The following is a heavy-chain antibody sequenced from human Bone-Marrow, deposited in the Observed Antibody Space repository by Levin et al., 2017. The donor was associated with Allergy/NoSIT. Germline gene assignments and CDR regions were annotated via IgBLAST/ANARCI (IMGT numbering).Heavy chain of an antibody. J-gene: IGHJ4*02. CDR2: IYYSGST. Sequence: SQTLSLTCTVSGGSISSGDYYWSWIRQPPGKGLEWIGYIYYSGSTYYNPSLKSRVTISVDTSKNQFSLKLSSVTAADTAVYYCARVDALLKNSGGYRDWGQGTLVTVSS. D-gene: IGHD1-26*01. CDR3: ARVDALLKNSGGYRD. CDR1: GGSISSGDYY. V-gene: IGHV4-30-4*01.